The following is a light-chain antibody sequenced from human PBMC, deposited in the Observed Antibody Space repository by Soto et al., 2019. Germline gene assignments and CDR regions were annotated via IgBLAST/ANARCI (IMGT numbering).Light chain of an antibody. CDR3: SSYTTNSPPVV. J-gene: IGLJ2*01. CDR1: SGDIGSYTY. CDR2: EVT. Sequence: QSVLTQPASVSGSPGQSITISCTGTSGDIGSYTYVSWYQQYPGKAPKLLISEVTNRPSGVSNRFSDSKSGNTASLTISGLQAEDEAHYYCSSYTTNSPPVVFGGGTKLTVL. V-gene: IGLV2-14*01.